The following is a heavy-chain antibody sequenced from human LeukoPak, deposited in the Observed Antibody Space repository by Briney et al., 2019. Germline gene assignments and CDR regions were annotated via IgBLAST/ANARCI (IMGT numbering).Heavy chain of an antibody. V-gene: IGHV3-74*01. CDR1: GFTFSSYW. CDR2: LNSDESST. D-gene: IGHD6-13*01. Sequence: GGSLRLSCAASGFTFSSYWMHWVRQAPGKGLVWVSRLNSDESSTNYADSVKGRFTISRDKAKRTLYLQMSSLRAEDTALYYCAGAAAGTRNAFDIWGPGTMVSVSA. J-gene: IGHJ3*02. CDR3: AGAAAGTRNAFDI.